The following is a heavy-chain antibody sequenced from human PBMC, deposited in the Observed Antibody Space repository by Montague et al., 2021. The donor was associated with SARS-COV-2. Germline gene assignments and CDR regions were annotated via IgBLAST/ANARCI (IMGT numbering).Heavy chain of an antibody. CDR2: LPPAGRTL. CDR1: FFPFPLSF. J-gene: IGHJ6*02. CDR3: ARDVPRGGLMWGSILYYYYGMDS. Sequence: SPLLSFSSSFFPFPLSFLPFFLPSPFPGLVWVSRLPPAGRTLRYADAVKGRFTVSRDNDKNTLYLQMESLRAEDTAVYYCARDVPRGGLMWGSILYYYYGMDSWGQGTTVTVSS. V-gene: IGHV3-74*01. D-gene: IGHD2-8*01.